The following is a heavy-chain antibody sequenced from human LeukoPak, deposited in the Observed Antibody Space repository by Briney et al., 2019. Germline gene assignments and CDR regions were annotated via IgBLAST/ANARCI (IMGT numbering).Heavy chain of an antibody. J-gene: IGHJ2*01. Sequence: AASVKVSCKASGDSFSTYGISWVRQALGQGLEWMGGIIPMFDTPTYAQKFQGRVTITTDASTSTVYMELSSLRPEDTAVYYCARDLNPYWYFDLWGRGTLVTVSS. V-gene: IGHV1-69*05. CDR3: ARDLNPYWYFDL. CDR1: GDSFSTYG. CDR2: IIPMFDTP.